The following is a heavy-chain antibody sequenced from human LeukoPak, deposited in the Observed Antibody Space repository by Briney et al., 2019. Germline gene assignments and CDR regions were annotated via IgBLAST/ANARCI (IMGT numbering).Heavy chain of an antibody. CDR3: ARDGLDSGSYQGDWFDP. CDR1: GYTFTSYA. J-gene: IGHJ5*02. Sequence: GASVKVSCKASGYTFTSYAMNWVRQAPGQGLEWMGWINTNTGNPTYAQGFTGRFVFSLDTSVSTAYLQISSLKAEDTAVYYCARDGLDSGSYQGDWFDPWGQGTLVTVSS. CDR2: INTNTGNP. D-gene: IGHD1-26*01. V-gene: IGHV7-4-1*02.